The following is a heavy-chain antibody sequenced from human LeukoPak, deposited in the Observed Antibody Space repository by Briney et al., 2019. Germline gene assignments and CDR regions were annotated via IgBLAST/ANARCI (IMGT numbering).Heavy chain of an antibody. J-gene: IGHJ4*02. D-gene: IGHD1-26*01. CDR2: INSDGSST. CDR1: GFIFSRYT. Sequence: GGSLRLSCAASGFIFSRYTMHWVRQAPGKGLVWVSRINSDGSSTSYADSVKGRFTISRDNAKNTLYLQMNSLRAEDTAVYYCAREGWELLDPFDYWGQGTLVTVSS. V-gene: IGHV3-74*01. CDR3: AREGWELLDPFDY.